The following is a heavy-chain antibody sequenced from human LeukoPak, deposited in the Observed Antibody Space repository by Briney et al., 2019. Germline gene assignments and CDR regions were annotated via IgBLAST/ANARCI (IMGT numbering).Heavy chain of an antibody. CDR2: ISASGYST. Sequence: GGSLRLSCAASGFTFSSYAMSWVRQAPGKGLEWVSAISASGYSTYYADSVKGRFTISRDNSKKTLYLQMNSLRDEDTAVYYCARDKGYGDSYDYWGQGTLVTVSS. CDR1: GFTFSSYA. J-gene: IGHJ4*02. CDR3: ARDKGYGDSYDY. V-gene: IGHV3-23*01. D-gene: IGHD4-17*01.